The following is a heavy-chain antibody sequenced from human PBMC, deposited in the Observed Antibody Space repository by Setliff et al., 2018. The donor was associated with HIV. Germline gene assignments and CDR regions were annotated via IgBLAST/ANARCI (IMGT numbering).Heavy chain of an antibody. CDR3: VKDAYSTGKPGNS. CDR2: ISNTGRRT. J-gene: IGHJ5*01. CDR1: TFSVTEYA. D-gene: IGHD2-8*02. Sequence: GGSLRLSCAASTFSVTEYAMSWVGQAPGKGLEWVSAISNTGRRTCYAESVKGRFTISKDNFENVVYLQMNSLRVDDTAVYYCVKDAYSTGKPGNSWGQGTKVTVSS. V-gene: IGHV3-23*05.